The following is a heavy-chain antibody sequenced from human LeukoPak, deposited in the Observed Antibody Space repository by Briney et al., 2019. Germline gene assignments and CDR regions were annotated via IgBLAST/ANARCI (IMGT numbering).Heavy chain of an antibody. D-gene: IGHD4-23*01. Sequence: GGSLRLSCAASGFTFSNSWMSGVRQAPGRGVEWVGRIQSKTDATVYAAPVKGRFILSKDDSKSMLYLQMNSLKSEDTAVYYCTRERDGGPENWGQGTLVTVSS. V-gene: IGHV3-15*01. CDR3: TRERDGGPEN. CDR2: IQSKTDAT. CDR1: GFTFSNSW. J-gene: IGHJ4*02.